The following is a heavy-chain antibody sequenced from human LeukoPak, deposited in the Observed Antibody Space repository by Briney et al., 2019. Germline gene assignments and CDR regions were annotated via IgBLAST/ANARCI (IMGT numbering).Heavy chain of an antibody. CDR1: GGSISSGGYY. CDR3: ARHGVMGAIYYYGMDV. D-gene: IGHD2-8*01. V-gene: IGHV4-61*08. Sequence: PSETLSLTCTVSGGSISSGGYYWSWIRQPPGKGLEWIGYIYYSGSTNYNPSLKSRVTISVDTSKNQFSLKLSSVTAADTAVYYCARHGVMGAIYYYGMDVWGQGTTVTVSS. CDR2: IYYSGST. J-gene: IGHJ6*02.